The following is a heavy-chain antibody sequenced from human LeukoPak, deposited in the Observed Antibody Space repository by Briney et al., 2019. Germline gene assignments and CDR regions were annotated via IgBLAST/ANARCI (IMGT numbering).Heavy chain of an antibody. J-gene: IGHJ5*02. CDR3: ARDATSATLGS. CDR1: GFMFTRYW. V-gene: IGHV3-7*01. CDR2: IKQDGSEK. D-gene: IGHD1-26*01. Sequence: GGSLRLSCAGSGFMFTRYWMSWVRQTPGKGLEWVANIKQDGSEKYYVDSVKGRFTISRDNAKNSLYLQMNSLRVEDTAIYYCARDATSATLGSWGQETLVTVSS.